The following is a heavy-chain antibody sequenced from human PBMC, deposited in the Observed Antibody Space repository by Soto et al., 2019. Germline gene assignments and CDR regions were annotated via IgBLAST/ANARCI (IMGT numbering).Heavy chain of an antibody. J-gene: IGHJ5*02. V-gene: IGHV4-4*02. CDR3: ASGGHYYDSSGYFHWFDP. Sequence: SSETLSLTCAVSGGSISSSNWWSWVRQPPGKGLEWIGEIYHSGSTNYNPSLKSRVTISVDKSKNQFSLRLSSVTAADTAVYNCASGGHYYDSSGYFHWFDPWGQGILVTVSS. D-gene: IGHD3-22*01. CDR1: GGSISSSNW. CDR2: IYHSGST.